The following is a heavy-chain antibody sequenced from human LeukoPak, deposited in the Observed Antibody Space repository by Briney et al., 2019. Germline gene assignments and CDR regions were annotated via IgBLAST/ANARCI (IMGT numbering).Heavy chain of an antibody. J-gene: IGHJ5*02. Sequence: SETLSLTCTVSGGSISSYYWSWIRQPPGKGLEWIGYIYYSGSTNYNPSLKSRVTISVDTSKNQFSLKLSSVAAADTAVYYCARLSGPRGNQNNWFDAWGQGTLVTVSS. CDR1: GGSISSYY. D-gene: IGHD2-15*01. V-gene: IGHV4-59*08. CDR2: IYYSGST. CDR3: ARLSGPRGNQNNWFDA.